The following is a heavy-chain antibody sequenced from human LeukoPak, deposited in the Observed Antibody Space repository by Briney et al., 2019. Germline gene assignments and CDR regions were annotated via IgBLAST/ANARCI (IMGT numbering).Heavy chain of an antibody. CDR1: GYTFTGYH. D-gene: IGHD5-24*01. CDR3: AREGKDGYNYEFDY. CDR2: ISPNSGGT. J-gene: IGHJ4*02. Sequence: ASVKVSCKASGYTFTGYHMHWVRQAPGQGLEWMGRISPNSGGTDYAQKFQDRVAVTRDSPITTAYMELSRLRSDDTAVYYCAREGKDGYNYEFDYWGQGTLVTVSS. V-gene: IGHV1-2*06.